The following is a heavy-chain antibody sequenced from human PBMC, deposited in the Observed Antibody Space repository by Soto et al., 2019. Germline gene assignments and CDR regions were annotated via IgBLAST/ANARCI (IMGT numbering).Heavy chain of an antibody. D-gene: IGHD3-9*01. Sequence: GGSLRLSCAASGFTFSNAWINWVRQAPGKGLEWVSSISSSSSYIYYADSVKGRFTISRDNAKNSLYLQMNSLRAEDTAVYYCARDPPAHYDILTGTPSDYWGQGTLVTVSS. J-gene: IGHJ4*02. CDR3: ARDPPAHYDILTGTPSDY. CDR1: GFTFSNAW. CDR2: ISSSSSYI. V-gene: IGHV3-21*01.